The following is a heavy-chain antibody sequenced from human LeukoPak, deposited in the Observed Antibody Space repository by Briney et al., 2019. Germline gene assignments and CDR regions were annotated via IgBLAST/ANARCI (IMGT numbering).Heavy chain of an antibody. CDR1: NGSISSYY. D-gene: IGHD2-15*01. V-gene: IGHV4-59*08. CDR2: IYYSGST. CDR3: ARSCGGGSCNHFYYGMDV. J-gene: IGHJ6*02. Sequence: SETLSLTCTVSNGSISSYYWSWIRQPPGKGLEWIGFIYYSGSTNCNPSLKSRVTISVDTSKNQYSLKLTSVTAADTAMYYCARSCGGGSCNHFYYGMDVWGQGTTVTVSS.